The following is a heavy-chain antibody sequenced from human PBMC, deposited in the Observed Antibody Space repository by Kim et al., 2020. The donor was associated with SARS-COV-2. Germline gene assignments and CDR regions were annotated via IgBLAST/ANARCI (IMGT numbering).Heavy chain of an antibody. CDR2: ISYDGSNK. J-gene: IGHJ4*02. V-gene: IGHV3-30-3*01. CDR3: AREGGGIFFDY. Sequence: GGSLRLSYAASGFTFSSYAMHWVRQAPGKGLEWVAVISYDGSNKYYADSVKGRFTISRDNSKNTLYLQMNSLRAEDTAVYYCAREGGGIFFDYWGQGTLVTVSS. D-gene: IGHD3-16*01. CDR1: GFTFSSYA.